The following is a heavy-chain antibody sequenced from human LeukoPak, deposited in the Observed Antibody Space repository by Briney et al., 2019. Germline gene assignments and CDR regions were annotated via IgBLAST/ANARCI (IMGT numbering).Heavy chain of an antibody. V-gene: IGHV4-61*02. CDR1: GVSISSGSYY. J-gene: IGHJ3*02. D-gene: IGHD5-24*01. CDR3: ATGWLQDASDI. CDR2: IYTTGST. Sequence: SQTLSLTCAVSGVSISSGSYYWSWIRPPDGKGLEWVGRIYTTGSTNYNLSLKSRVTISVDTSKNQFSLKLSSVTAADTAVYYCATGWLQDASDIWGQGTLVTVSS.